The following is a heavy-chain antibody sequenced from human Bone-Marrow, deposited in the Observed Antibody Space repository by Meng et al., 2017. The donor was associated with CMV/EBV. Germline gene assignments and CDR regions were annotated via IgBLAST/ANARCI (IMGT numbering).Heavy chain of an antibody. Sequence: GESLKISCTPSGFIVNHNYMSWFRQAPGKGLEWVSLIYSDGRTDYADSAKGRFTVSRDNSRNMLYLHINSLRPEDTALYFCARREIRGCSEGLYAFDIWGQGTMVTVSS. D-gene: IGHD5-12*01. V-gene: IGHV3-66*02. J-gene: IGHJ3*02. CDR1: GFIVNHNY. CDR2: IYSDGRT. CDR3: ARREIRGCSEGLYAFDI.